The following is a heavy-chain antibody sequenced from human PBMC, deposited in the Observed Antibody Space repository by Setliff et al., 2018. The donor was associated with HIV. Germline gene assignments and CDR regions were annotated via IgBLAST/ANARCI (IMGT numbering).Heavy chain of an antibody. J-gene: IGHJ2*01. D-gene: IGHD7-27*01. CDR3: RTGDTSVEWYFDL. V-gene: IGHV4-38-2*01. CDR2: IFYSGST. CDR1: GYSFSGGYY. Sequence: PSETLSLTCAVSGYSFSGGYYWGWVRQPPGKGLEWIGSIFYSGSTYYNPSLKSRVTISVDTSKNQFSLRLSSVTAADTAVYYCRTGDTSVEWYFDLWGRGTLVTVSS.